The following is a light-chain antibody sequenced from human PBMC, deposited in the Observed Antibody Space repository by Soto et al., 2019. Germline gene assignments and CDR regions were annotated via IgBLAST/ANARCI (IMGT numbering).Light chain of an antibody. CDR1: QSVGSN. Sequence: VMTQSPATLSVSPGERATLSCRASQSVGSNLAWYQQKPCQAPRLLIYGASTRATGIPVRFSGSGSGTEITLTSSSLQCEDFAVYYCQQYNNWPYTFGQGTKREIK. CDR3: QQYNNWPYT. J-gene: IGKJ2*01. V-gene: IGKV3-15*01. CDR2: GAS.